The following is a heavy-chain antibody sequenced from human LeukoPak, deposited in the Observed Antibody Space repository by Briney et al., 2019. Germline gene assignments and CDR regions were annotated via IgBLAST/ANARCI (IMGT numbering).Heavy chain of an antibody. Sequence: GGPLRLPCAPPGFTLSTFGMHWAPQAPAKGLEWVPVIWYDGSNKYYADSVKGRFTISRDNSKNTLYLQMNSLRAEDTAVYYCARELPPVVTYYFDYWGQGTLVTVSS. CDR3: ARELPPVVTYYFDY. CDR1: GFTLSTFG. CDR2: IWYDGSNK. D-gene: IGHD3-22*01. J-gene: IGHJ4*02. V-gene: IGHV3-33*01.